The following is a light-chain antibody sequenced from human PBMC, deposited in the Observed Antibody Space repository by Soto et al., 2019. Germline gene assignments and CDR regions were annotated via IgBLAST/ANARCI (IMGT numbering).Light chain of an antibody. J-gene: IGKJ1*01. CDR2: DVS. CDR3: DKGGA. CDR1: QGVTDY. V-gene: IGKV3-11*02. Sequence: EIVLTQSPGTLSLPPGERAALSCRASQGVTDYLAWYQQKPGQAPRLLIYDVSKRATGIPVRFSGSGSGRDFTLTIRSLEPEEIAVYYCDKGGAFGQGTKVEIK.